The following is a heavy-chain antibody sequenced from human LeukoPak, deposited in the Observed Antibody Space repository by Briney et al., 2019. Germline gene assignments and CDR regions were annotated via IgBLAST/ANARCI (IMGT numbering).Heavy chain of an antibody. CDR3: ADHIAAAGHHYFDY. CDR1: DGSISSGGYS. Sequence: SETLSLTCAVSDGSISSGGYSWSWIRQPPGKGLEWIGYIYYRGSTYYNPSLKSRVTISVDTSKNQFSLKLSSVTAADTAVYYCADHIAAAGHHYFDYWGQGTLVTVSS. CDR2: IYYRGST. D-gene: IGHD6-13*01. J-gene: IGHJ4*02. V-gene: IGHV4-30-4*07.